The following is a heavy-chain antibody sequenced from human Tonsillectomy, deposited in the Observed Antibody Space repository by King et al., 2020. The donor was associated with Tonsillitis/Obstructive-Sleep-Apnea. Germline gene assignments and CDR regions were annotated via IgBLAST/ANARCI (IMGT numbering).Heavy chain of an antibody. V-gene: IGHV3-23*04. CDR2: ISGSGDST. CDR1: GFTFSSYA. Sequence: VQLVESGGGLAQPGGSLRLSCAASGFTFSSYAMSWVRQAPGKGLEWVSAISGSGDSTYYADSVKGRFTISRDNSENTLYLQVSSLRAEGTAVYYCVKAARCIEVAPSAFDYWGQGTLVTVSS. D-gene: IGHD2-2*01. CDR3: VKAARCIEVAPSAFDY. J-gene: IGHJ4*02.